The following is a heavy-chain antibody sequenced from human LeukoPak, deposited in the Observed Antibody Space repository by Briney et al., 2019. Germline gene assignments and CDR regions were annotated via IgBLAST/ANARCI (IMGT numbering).Heavy chain of an antibody. V-gene: IGHV4-59*01. CDR3: ARSKKDVFDI. CDR2: IYYSGST. CDR1: GGSISSYY. J-gene: IGHJ3*02. Sequence: SETLSLTCTVSGGSISSYYWSWIRHPPGKGLEWIGYIYYSGSTNYNPSLKSRVTIPVDTSQNQFSLKLSSVTAADTVVEYWARSKKDVFDIWGQGTMVTVSS.